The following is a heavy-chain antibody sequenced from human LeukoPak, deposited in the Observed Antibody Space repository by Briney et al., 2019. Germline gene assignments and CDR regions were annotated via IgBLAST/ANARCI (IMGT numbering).Heavy chain of an antibody. V-gene: IGHV4-59*01. CDR3: ARVNDFWSGYYTNWFDP. CDR2: IYYSGST. J-gene: IGHJ5*02. D-gene: IGHD3-3*01. Sequence: PSETLSLTCTVSGGSISSYYWSRIRQPPGKGLEWIGYIYYSGSTNYNPSLKSRVTISVDTSKNQFSLKLSSVTAADTAVYYCARVNDFWSGYYTNWFDPWGQGTLVTVSS. CDR1: GGSISSYY.